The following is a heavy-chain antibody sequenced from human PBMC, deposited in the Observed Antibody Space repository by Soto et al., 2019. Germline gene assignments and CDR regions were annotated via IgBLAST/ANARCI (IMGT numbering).Heavy chain of an antibody. D-gene: IGHD3-22*01. CDR2: IKQDGSKK. CDR3: ARDRYYYDSSGYYVDY. Sequence: GGSLRLSCAASGFTFSSYWMSWVRQAPGKGLEWVANIKQDGSKKYYVDSVKGRFTISRDNAKNSLYLQMNSLRAEDTAVYYCARDRYYYDSSGYYVDYWGQGTLVTVSS. CDR1: GFTFSSYW. V-gene: IGHV3-7*01. J-gene: IGHJ4*02.